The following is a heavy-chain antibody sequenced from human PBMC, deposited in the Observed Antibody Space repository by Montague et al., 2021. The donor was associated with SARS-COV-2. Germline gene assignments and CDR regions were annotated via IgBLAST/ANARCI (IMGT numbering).Heavy chain of an antibody. CDR2: VSSSSTYI. Sequence: SLRLSCAASGITFSSNSMSWLRQAPGKELEWVSSVSSSSTYIYYADSVKSRFTISRDNVKNSLYLQMNSLRVEDTAVYFCARDRRTTRLGELSPLDYWGQGTLVTVSS. D-gene: IGHD3-16*02. V-gene: IGHV3-21*01. J-gene: IGHJ4*02. CDR1: GITFSSNS. CDR3: ARDRRTTRLGELSPLDY.